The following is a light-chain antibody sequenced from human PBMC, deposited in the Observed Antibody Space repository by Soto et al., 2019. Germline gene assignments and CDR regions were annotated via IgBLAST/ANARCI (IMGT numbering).Light chain of an antibody. CDR2: DAS. CDR3: QQYAGSPRT. Sequence: EIVLTHSPGTLSLSPWERATLSYRAGQSVSSRSLAWYQQKPGQAPRLLISDASNRAADIPDRFSGSGSGTDFTLTINRLEPEDFAVYYCQQYAGSPRTFGQGTKVDIK. CDR1: QSVSSRS. J-gene: IGKJ1*01. V-gene: IGKV3-20*01.